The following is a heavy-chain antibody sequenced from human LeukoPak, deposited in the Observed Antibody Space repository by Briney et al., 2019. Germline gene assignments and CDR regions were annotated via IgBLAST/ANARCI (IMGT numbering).Heavy chain of an antibody. CDR2: ITPIFGTP. CDR3: TRSTKVVSRTFDY. J-gene: IGHJ4*02. D-gene: IGHD4-23*01. CDR1: GGTFSSYA. V-gene: IGHV1-69*13. Sequence: SVKVSCKASGGTFSSYAISWVRQAPGHGLELVGAITPIFGTPNYVEKFQGRVTISADESTSTAYMELSSLTSEDTAVYYCTRSTKVVSRTFDYWGQGPWSPSPQ.